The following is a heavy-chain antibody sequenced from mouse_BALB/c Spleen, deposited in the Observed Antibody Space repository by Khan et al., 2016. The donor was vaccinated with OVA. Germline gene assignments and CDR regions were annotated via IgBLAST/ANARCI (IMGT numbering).Heavy chain of an antibody. CDR3: ARSVTITTVVATDFDY. CDR2: ISYSGRT. J-gene: IGHJ2*01. Sequence: EVQLQESGPGLVKPSQSLSLTCTVTGYSITSDYAWNWIRQFPGNKLEWMGYISYSGRTSYNPSLNSRISITRDTSKNPFFLQLNSVTTEDTATYSCARSVTITTVVATDFDYWGQGTTLTVSS. CDR1: GYSITSDYA. V-gene: IGHV3-2*02. D-gene: IGHD1-1*01.